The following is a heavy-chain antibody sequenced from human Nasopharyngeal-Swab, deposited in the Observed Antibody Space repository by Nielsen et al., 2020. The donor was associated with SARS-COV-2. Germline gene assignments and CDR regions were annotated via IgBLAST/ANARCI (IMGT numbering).Heavy chain of an antibody. V-gene: IGHV4-59*01. J-gene: IGHJ4*02. D-gene: IGHD5-24*01. Sequence: WIRQPPGKGLEWIGYIYYSGVTNYNPSLKSRVTISVDTSKNQFSLKLSSVTAADTAVYYCARGEMATIPNFDYWGQGTLVTSPQ. CDR3: ARGEMATIPNFDY. CDR2: IYYSGVT.